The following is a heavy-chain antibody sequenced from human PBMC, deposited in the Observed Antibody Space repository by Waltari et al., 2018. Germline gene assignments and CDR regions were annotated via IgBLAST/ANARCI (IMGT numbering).Heavy chain of an antibody. J-gene: IGHJ4*02. CDR1: GFIAGNNY. V-gene: IGHV3-66*01. CDR2: ICSGGDA. Sequence: VQLVESGGGLVQTGGSLRLSCSASGFIAGNNYMSRVRQAPGKGLEWVSLICSGGDAVYADSVKGRFTISRDNSKNTLYLQMNSLRAEDTAVYYCARPSSGSHNYWGRGTLVTVSS. CDR3: ARPSSGSHNY. D-gene: IGHD1-26*01.